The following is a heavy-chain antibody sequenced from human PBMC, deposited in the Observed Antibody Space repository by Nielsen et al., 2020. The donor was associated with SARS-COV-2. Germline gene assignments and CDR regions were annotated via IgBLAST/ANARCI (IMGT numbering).Heavy chain of an antibody. CDR3: AGSWYVYYYYYYMDV. CDR1: GGSISSYY. V-gene: IGHV4-59*01. Sequence: SETLSLTCTVSGGSISSYYWSWIRQPPGKGLEWIGYIYYSGSTNYNPSLKSRVTISVDTSKNQFSLKLSSVTAADTAVYYCAGSWYVYYYYYYMDVWGKGTTVTVSS. CDR2: IYYSGST. J-gene: IGHJ6*03. D-gene: IGHD6-13*01.